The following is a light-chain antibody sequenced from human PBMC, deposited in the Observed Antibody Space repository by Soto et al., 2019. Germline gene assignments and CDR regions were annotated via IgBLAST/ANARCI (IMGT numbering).Light chain of an antibody. CDR2: DVT. Sequence: QSVLAQPASVSGSPGQSITISCTGTSSDVGAYKYVSWYQQHPGKAPKLMIYDVTNRPSGVSNRFSASKSGNTASLTISGLQAEDEADYYCNSFTTTSAYVFGSGTKVTVL. CDR1: SSDVGAYKY. J-gene: IGLJ1*01. CDR3: NSFTTTSAYV. V-gene: IGLV2-14*03.